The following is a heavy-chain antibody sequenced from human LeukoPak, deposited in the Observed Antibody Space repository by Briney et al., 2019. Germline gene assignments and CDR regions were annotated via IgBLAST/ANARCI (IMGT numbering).Heavy chain of an antibody. CDR3: AKMEGQGLYVYCMDV. D-gene: IGHD5/OR15-5a*01. J-gene: IGHJ6*03. V-gene: IGHV3-23*01. CDR2: MSGSGYYT. CDR1: GFAFSNFA. Sequence: GGSLRLSCAASGFAFSNFAMSWVRQAPGKGLEWVSAMSGSGYYTYYVESVKGRFTISRDNSKNTLYLHMNSLRADDTAVYYCAKMEGQGLYVYCMDVWGRGTTVTVSS.